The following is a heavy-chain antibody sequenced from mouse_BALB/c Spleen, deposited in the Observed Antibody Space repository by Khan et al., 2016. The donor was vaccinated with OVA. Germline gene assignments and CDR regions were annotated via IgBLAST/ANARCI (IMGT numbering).Heavy chain of an antibody. V-gene: IGHV2-2*02. J-gene: IGHJ3*01. CDR2: IWSGGST. Sequence: QVQLKQSGPGLVQPSQSLSITCTVSGFSLTTYGVHWVRQSPGKGLEWLGMIWSGGSTDYNAAFISRLSISKDNSKSHVFFKMDSLQANDTAIYYCARSYDYDEGRAYWGKGTLVTVSA. CDR3: ARSYDYDEGRAY. D-gene: IGHD2-4*01. CDR1: GFSLTTYG.